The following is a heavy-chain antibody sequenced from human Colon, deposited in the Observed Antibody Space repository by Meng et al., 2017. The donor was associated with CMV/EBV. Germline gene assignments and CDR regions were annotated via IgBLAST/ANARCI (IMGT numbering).Heavy chain of an antibody. V-gene: IGHV1-18*01. Sequence: KASGYSIYSYGVSWVRQAPERGLPWMECIRTSIGNQCAQKLQGRVTMTTDSPTNTAYLELRSLTFDDTAVYYCVRGAWNSRGLFDHWGQGVLVTVSS. CDR3: VRGAWNSRGLFDH. D-gene: IGHD1-7*01. CDR1: GYSIYSYG. CDR2: IRTSIGNQ. J-gene: IGHJ4*02.